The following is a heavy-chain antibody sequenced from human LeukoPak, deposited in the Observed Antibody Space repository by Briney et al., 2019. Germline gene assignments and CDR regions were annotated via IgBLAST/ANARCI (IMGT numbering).Heavy chain of an antibody. CDR2: ISGSGGST. Sequence: GASLRLSCAASGFTFSSYAMIEVRQATGKGLEWVSAISGSGGSTYYADSVKGRFTISRDNSKNTLYLQMNSLRAEDTAVYYCAKVAYYGSGSYDMDVWGQGTTVTVSS. CDR1: GFTFSSYA. CDR3: AKVAYYGSGSYDMDV. D-gene: IGHD3-10*01. V-gene: IGHV3-23*01. J-gene: IGHJ6*02.